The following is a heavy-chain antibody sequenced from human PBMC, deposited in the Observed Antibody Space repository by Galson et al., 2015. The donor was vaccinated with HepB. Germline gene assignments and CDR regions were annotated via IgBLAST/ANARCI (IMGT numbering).Heavy chain of an antibody. CDR1: GINVSNDA. CDR2: ISTSGVV. CDR3: ARGRDYAFDI. J-gene: IGHJ3*02. V-gene: IGHV3-69-1*01. D-gene: IGHD3-16*01. Sequence: SLRLSCAASGINVSNDAIDWVRQAPGKGLEWLSFISTSGVVSYADSVKGRLTISRDTVKNSLYLQMNSLRAEDTAMYYCARGRDYAFDIWGLGTMVTVSS.